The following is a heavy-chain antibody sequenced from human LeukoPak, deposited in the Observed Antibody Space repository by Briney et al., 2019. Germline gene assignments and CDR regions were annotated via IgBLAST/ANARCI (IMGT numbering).Heavy chain of an antibody. V-gene: IGHV4-34*01. CDR1: GGSFSGYY. CDR3: ARGLHYNILTGGIDV. CDR2: MSHTGAT. J-gene: IGHJ6*02. D-gene: IGHD3-9*01. Sequence: SETLSLTCAVYGGSFSGYYWSWIRQPPGKGLEWIGEMSHTGATNYNPSLKSRVTVSVDTSKKQFSLNLRSVTAADTAVYYCARGLHYNILTGGIDVWGQGTTVIVSS.